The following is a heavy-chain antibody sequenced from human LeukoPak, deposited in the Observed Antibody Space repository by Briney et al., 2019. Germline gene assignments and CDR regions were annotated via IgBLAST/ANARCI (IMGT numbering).Heavy chain of an antibody. Sequence: GGSLRLSCAASGFTFSDYNMNWVRQSPEKGLEWVSSITSGTTYIYYADSVRGRFTLSRDNAKNSLYLQMNSLRAEDTAVYYCARWPYSSSYYFDYWGERALVTTSS. V-gene: IGHV3-21*01. D-gene: IGHD6-6*01. CDR1: GFTFSDYN. J-gene: IGHJ4*02. CDR3: ARWPYSSSYYFDY. CDR2: ITSGTTYI.